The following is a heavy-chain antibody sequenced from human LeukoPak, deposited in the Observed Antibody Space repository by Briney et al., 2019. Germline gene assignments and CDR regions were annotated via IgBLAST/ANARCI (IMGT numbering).Heavy chain of an antibody. Sequence: PGGSLRLSCAASGFTFSSYAMNWVRQAPGKGLEWVSGISASGGSTYNADPVKGRFTISRDNSKNTLSLQMNSLKTEDTAVYYCTTDGVGVEGATYDNWGQGTLVSVSS. J-gene: IGHJ4*02. CDR3: TTDGVGVEGATYDN. CDR2: ISASGGST. V-gene: IGHV3-23*01. D-gene: IGHD1-26*01. CDR1: GFTFSSYA.